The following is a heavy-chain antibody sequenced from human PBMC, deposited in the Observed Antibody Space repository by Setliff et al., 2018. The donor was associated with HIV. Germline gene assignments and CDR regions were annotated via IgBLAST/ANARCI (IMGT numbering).Heavy chain of an antibody. CDR1: GGSIRSSGYS. D-gene: IGHD3-22*01. CDR3: ARGPYYYNSSGQISAEYFQH. J-gene: IGHJ1*01. Sequence: SETLSLTCAVSGGSIRSSGYSWSWIRQPPGKGLEWIGYISQSGSTYYNPSLKSRVTISVDRSKNQFSLKLSSVTAADTAVHYCARGPYYYNSSGQISAEYFQHWSQGTLVTVSS. V-gene: IGHV4-30-2*01. CDR2: ISQSGST.